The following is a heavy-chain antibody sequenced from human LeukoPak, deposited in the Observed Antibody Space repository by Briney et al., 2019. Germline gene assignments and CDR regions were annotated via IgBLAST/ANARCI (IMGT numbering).Heavy chain of an antibody. CDR3: AREYCSGGSCWLDY. D-gene: IGHD2-15*01. Sequence: SETLSLTCTVSGGSISSSSYYWGWIRQPPGKGLEWIGSIYYSGSTYYNPSLKSRVTISVDTSKNQFSLKLSSVTAADTAVYYCAREYCSGGSCWLDYWGQGTLVTVSS. CDR2: IYYSGST. V-gene: IGHV4-39*07. J-gene: IGHJ4*02. CDR1: GGSISSSSYY.